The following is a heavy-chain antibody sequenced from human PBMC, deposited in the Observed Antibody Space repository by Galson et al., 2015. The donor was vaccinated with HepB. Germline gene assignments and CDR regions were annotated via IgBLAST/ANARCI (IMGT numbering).Heavy chain of an antibody. CDR3: AKDLVAGDYGDYSFDY. CDR2: ISGSGGST. D-gene: IGHD4-17*01. V-gene: IGHV3-23*01. CDR1: GFTFTSYA. Sequence: SLRLSCAASGFTFTSYAISWVRQAPGKGLEWVSAISGSGGSTDYADSVKGRFTVSRDNSKNTLYLQMNSLRAEDTAVYYCAKDLVAGDYGDYSFDYWGQGTLVTVSS. J-gene: IGHJ4*02.